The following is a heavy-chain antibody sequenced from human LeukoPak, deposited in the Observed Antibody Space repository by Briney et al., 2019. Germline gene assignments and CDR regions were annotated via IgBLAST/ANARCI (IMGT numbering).Heavy chain of an antibody. V-gene: IGHV1-2*02. CDR2: INPNSGGT. CDR1: GYTFTGYY. Sequence: GASVKVSCKASGYTFTGYYMHWVRQAPGQGLEWMRWINPNSGGTNYAQKFQGRVTMTRDTSISTAYMDLSRLRSDDTAVYHCAKVVHGTVAFDIWGQGTLVTVSS. CDR3: AKVVHGTVAFDI. J-gene: IGHJ3*02. D-gene: IGHD2-2*01.